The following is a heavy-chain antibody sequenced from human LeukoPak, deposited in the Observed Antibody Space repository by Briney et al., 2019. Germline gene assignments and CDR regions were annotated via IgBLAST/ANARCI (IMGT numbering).Heavy chain of an antibody. V-gene: IGHV3-23*01. J-gene: IGHJ4*02. CDR2: ISGSGGST. CDR1: GFTFSSYA. D-gene: IGHD4-17*01. Sequence: GGPLRLSCAASGFTFSSYAMSWVRQAPGKGLEWVSAISGSGGSTYYADSVKGRFTISRDNSKNTLYLQMNSLRAEDTAVYYCAKADYGDYGSSDYWGQGTLVTVSS. CDR3: AKADYGDYGSSDY.